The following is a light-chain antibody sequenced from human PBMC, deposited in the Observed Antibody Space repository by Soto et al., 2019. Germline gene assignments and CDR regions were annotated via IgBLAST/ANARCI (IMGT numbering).Light chain of an antibody. CDR2: VAS. Sequence: EIVLTQSPGTLSLSPGERATLSCRASQSVSSNYLAWYQQKPGQAPRVLIYVASSRATGIPDRFSGSGSGNDFTLTISRLEAEDFAVYYCQQYGSSPITFGQGTRLEIK. CDR1: QSVSSNY. CDR3: QQYGSSPIT. V-gene: IGKV3-20*01. J-gene: IGKJ5*01.